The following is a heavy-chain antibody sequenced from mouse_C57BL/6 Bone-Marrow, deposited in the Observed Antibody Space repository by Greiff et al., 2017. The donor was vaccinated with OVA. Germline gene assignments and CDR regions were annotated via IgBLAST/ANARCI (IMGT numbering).Heavy chain of an antibody. D-gene: IGHD1-1*01. CDR2: IDPNSGGT. CDR1: GYTFTSSW. V-gene: IGHV1-72*01. J-gene: IGHJ1*03. Sequence: VQLQQPGAELVKPGASVQLSCQASGYTFTSSWMHWVKQRPGRGLALIGRIDPNSGGTKYNEKFKSKATLTVDKPSSTAYMQLSSLTSEDSAVYYCARSITTWYFDVWGTGTTVTVSS. CDR3: ARSITTWYFDV.